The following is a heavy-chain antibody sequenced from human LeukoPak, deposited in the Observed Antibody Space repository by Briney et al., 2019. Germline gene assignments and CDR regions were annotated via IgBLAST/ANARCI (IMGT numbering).Heavy chain of an antibody. D-gene: IGHD3-10*01. CDR3: AKLYYYGSGRVPLSDY. CDR2: IWYDGSNK. J-gene: IGHJ4*02. V-gene: IGHV3-33*06. CDR1: GFTFSSYG. Sequence: PGRSLRLSCAASGFTFSSYGMHWVRQAPGKGLEWVAVIWYDGSNKYYADSVKGRFTISRDNSKNTLYLQMNSLRAEDTAVYYYAKLYYYGSGRVPLSDYWGQGTLVTVSS.